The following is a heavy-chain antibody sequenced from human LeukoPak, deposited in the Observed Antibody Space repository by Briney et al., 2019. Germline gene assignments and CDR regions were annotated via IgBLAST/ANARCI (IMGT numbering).Heavy chain of an antibody. CDR3: EGVRGVAVYYYYMDV. V-gene: IGHV4-39*01. D-gene: IGHD3-10*01. J-gene: IGHJ6*03. Sequence: PSETLSLTCTVAAGSISSSSYYRGWIRQPPWKGLEWIGSIYYSGSTYYNPSLKSRVTISVDTAKNQFSLKLSSVTAADTAVYYCEGVRGVAVYYYYMDVWGKGTTVTVSS. CDR1: AGSISSSSYY. CDR2: IYYSGST.